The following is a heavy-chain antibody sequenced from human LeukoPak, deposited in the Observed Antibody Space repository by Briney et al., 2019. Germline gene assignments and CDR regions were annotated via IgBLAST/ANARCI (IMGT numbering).Heavy chain of an antibody. CDR3: TTDASGWYLGY. Sequence: PGGSLRLSFAASGLTFSKAWMIWVPKAPGKALEGVGRIKRKTVSGTTNNAAPVKGRFTISRDYSKTTLYLQMNSLKTENPAVYYFTTDASGWYLGYWRQGNLVTVSS. CDR2: IKRKTVSGTT. V-gene: IGHV3-15*01. CDR1: GLTFSKAW. J-gene: IGHJ4*02. D-gene: IGHD6-19*01.